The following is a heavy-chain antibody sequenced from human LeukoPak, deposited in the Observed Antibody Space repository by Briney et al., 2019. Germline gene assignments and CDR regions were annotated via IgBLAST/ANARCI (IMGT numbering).Heavy chain of an antibody. CDR1: GHTFTGYY. D-gene: IGHD2-15*01. J-gene: IGHJ4*02. CDR3: ASGGRVLYLD. V-gene: IGHV1-69*13. Sequence: ASVKVSCKASGHTFTGYYIHWVRQAPGQGLEWMGGIIPIFGTANYAQKFQGRVTITADESTSTAYMELSSLRSEDTAVYYCASGGRVLYLDWGQGTLVTVSS. CDR2: IIPIFGTA.